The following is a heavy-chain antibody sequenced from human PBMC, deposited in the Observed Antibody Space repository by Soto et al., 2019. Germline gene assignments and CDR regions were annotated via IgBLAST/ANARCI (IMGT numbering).Heavy chain of an antibody. CDR1: GGSISSGNYY. D-gene: IGHD4-17*01. V-gene: IGHV4-31*03. CDR2: IYHSGST. J-gene: IGHJ5*02. CDR3: AREYGDPFPSNWFDP. Sequence: QVQLQESGPGLVKPSQTVSVTCTVSGGSISSGNYYWSWLRQHPGKGLEWIGYIYHSGSTYYNPSLKSRVTISVDTSKNQFSLKLSSVTAADTAIYYCAREYGDPFPSNWFDPWGQGTLVTVSS.